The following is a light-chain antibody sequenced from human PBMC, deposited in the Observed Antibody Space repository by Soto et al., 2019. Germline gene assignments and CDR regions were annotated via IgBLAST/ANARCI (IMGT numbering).Light chain of an antibody. CDR3: QQYGRPPRAT. V-gene: IGKV3-20*01. J-gene: IGKJ5*01. CDR1: QSVSSN. Sequence: ETVMTQSPATLSVSPGERATLSCRASQSVSSNLVWYHQKPGQAPRLLIYGASSRATGIPDRFSGSGSGTDFTLSISKVEPEDFAVYYCQQYGRPPRATFGQGTRLEIK. CDR2: GAS.